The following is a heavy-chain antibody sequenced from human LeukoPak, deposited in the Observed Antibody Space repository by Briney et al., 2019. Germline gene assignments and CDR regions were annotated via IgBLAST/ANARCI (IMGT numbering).Heavy chain of an antibody. J-gene: IGHJ6*04. CDR3: TRHGDIVVVPAAISYYHYGMDV. Sequence: PGGPLSLSCAASGFTFSGSAMQWVRQASGKGREWVGRIRSKANSYATAYAASVKGRFTISRDDSKNTAYLQMKSLKTEVTAVYYCTRHGDIVVVPAAISYYHYGMDVWGKGTTVTVSS. CDR2: IRSKANSYAT. D-gene: IGHD2-2*01. V-gene: IGHV3-73*01. CDR1: GFTFSGSA.